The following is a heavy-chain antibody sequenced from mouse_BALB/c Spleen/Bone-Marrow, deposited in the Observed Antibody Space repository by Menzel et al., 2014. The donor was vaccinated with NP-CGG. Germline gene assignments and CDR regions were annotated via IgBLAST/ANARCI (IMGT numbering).Heavy chain of an antibody. CDR3: ASYRYGWYFDV. CDR1: GLNIEDTY. J-gene: IGHJ1*01. CDR2: IDPAIFT. D-gene: IGHD2-14*01. V-gene: IGHV14-3*02. Sequence: EVHLVESGAELVKPGASVKLSCTASGLNIEDTYLHWVKQRPEQGLDWIGRIDPAIFTKYDPKFQGKATITADTSSNTAYLHLSSLASEDTAVYYCASYRYGWYFDVWGAGTTVTVSS.